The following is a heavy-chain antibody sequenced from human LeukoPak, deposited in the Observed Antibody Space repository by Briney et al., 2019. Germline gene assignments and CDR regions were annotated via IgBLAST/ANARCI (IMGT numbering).Heavy chain of an antibody. D-gene: IGHD2-15*01. Sequence: GGSLRLSCAASGFTFSSYGMHWVRQAPGKGLEWVAAIWYDGSIQYYADSVKGRFTISRDNSKNTLYLQMDSLRAEDTAVYYCARAGYCSGGSCYGSDYWGQGTLVSVSS. CDR3: ARAGYCSGGSCYGSDY. J-gene: IGHJ4*02. CDR2: IWYDGSIQ. CDR1: GFTFSSYG. V-gene: IGHV3-33*01.